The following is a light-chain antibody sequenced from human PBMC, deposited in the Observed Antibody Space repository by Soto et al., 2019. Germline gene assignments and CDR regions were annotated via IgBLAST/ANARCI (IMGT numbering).Light chain of an antibody. CDR3: HQRSQWPHT. Sequence: EVVLRQSPVTLSLSPGQRATLSCRASQSVGRYVGWYQQRPGQAPRLLIYEASNRATGIPARFSGTGSGTDFTLTISSLEPEDFAFYYCHQRSQWPHTFGQGTKLEI. V-gene: IGKV3-11*01. CDR2: EAS. CDR1: QSVGRY. J-gene: IGKJ2*01.